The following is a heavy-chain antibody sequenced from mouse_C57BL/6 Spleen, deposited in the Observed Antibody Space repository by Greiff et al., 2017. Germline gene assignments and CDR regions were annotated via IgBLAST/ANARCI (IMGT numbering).Heavy chain of an antibody. CDR2: INPNNGGT. J-gene: IGHJ2*01. CDR3: ARRIYYDYAYFDY. D-gene: IGHD2-4*01. CDR1: GYTFTDYN. V-gene: IGHV1-18*01. Sequence: EVQLQQSGPELVKPGASVKIPCKASGYTFTDYNMDWVKQSHGKSLEWIGDINPNNGGTIYSQKFKGKATLTVDKSSSTAYMELRSLTSEDTAVYYCARRIYYDYAYFDYWGQGTTLTVCS.